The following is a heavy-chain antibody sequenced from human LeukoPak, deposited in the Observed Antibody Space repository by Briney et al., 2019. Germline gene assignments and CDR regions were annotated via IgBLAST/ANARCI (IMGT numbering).Heavy chain of an antibody. V-gene: IGHV4-34*01. D-gene: IGHD2-15*01. CDR3: ARDPLFCGGSFFSEPPPPPHDY. Sequence: SETLSLTCAVYGGSFSGYYWSWIRQPPGKGLEWIGEINHSGSTNYNPSLKSRVTISVDTSKNQFSLKLSSVTAADTAVYYCARDPLFCGGSFFSEPPPPPHDYWGQGTLVTVSS. CDR2: INHSGST. CDR1: GGSFSGYY. J-gene: IGHJ4*02.